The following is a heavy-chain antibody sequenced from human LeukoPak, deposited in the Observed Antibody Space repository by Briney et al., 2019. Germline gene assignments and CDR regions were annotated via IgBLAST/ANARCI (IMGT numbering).Heavy chain of an antibody. V-gene: IGHV4-34*01. CDR2: INHSGST. CDR3: ARELPGRLRTEYSGYGPARYYFDY. CDR1: GGSFSGYY. J-gene: IGHJ4*02. Sequence: SETLSLTCAVYGGSFSGYYWSWIRQPPGKGLEWIGEINHSGSTNYNPSLKSRVTISVDTSKPQFSLKLSSVTAADTAVYYCARELPGRLRTEYSGYGPARYYFDYWGQGTLVTVSS. D-gene: IGHD5-12*01.